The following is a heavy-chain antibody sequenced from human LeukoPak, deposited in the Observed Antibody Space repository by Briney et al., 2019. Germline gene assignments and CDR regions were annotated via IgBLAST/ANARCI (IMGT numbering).Heavy chain of an antibody. J-gene: IGHJ4*02. Sequence: SETLSLTCAVYGGSIRGYYWSWIRQPPGKGLEWIGEINHSGSTNYNPSLKSRVTISVDTSKNQFSLKLSSVTAADTAVYYCARLESGSGYIDYWGQGTLVTVSS. CDR3: ARLESGSGYIDY. CDR2: INHSGST. D-gene: IGHD2-15*01. V-gene: IGHV4-34*01. CDR1: GGSIRGYY.